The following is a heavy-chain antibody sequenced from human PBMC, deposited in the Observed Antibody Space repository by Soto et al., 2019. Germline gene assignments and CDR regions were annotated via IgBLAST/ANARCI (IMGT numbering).Heavy chain of an antibody. V-gene: IGHV3-13*01. CDR1: GFTFSSYD. CDR3: ARGYYMGGNYDY. Sequence: GGSLRLSCAASGFTFSSYDMHWVRQATGKGLEWVSAIGTAGDTYYPGSVKGRFTISRENAKNSLYLQMNSLRAGDTAVYYCARGYYMGGNYDYWGQGTLVTVSS. D-gene: IGHD1-26*01. J-gene: IGHJ4*02. CDR2: IGTAGDT.